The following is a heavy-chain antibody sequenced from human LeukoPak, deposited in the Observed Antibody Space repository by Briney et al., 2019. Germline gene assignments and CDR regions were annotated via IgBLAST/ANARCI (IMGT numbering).Heavy chain of an antibody. CDR2: VYYSGST. CDR3: ARSGYYDSSGYFDY. J-gene: IGHJ4*02. D-gene: IGHD3-22*01. CDR1: GGSISTTNYY. Sequence: SETLSLTCTVSGGSISTTNYYWGWIRQSPGKGLEWFGCVYYSGSTYYNPSLKSRVTISVDTSKNQFFLKLSSVTAADTAVYYCARSGYYDSSGYFDYWGQGTLVTVSS. V-gene: IGHV4-39*07.